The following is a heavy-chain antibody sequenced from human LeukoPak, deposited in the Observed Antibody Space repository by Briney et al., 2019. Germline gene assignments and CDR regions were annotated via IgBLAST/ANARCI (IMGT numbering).Heavy chain of an antibody. D-gene: IGHD3-10*01. CDR2: ISGSGGST. CDR1: GFTFSSYA. V-gene: IGHV3-23*01. Sequence: GGSLRLSCAASGFTFSSYAMSWVRQAPGKGLEWVSAISGSGGSTYYADSVKGRFTISRDNSKNTLYLQMNSLRAEDTAVYYCAKDLDLGVGELSFYGMDVWGQGTTVTVSS. J-gene: IGHJ6*02. CDR3: AKDLDLGVGELSFYGMDV.